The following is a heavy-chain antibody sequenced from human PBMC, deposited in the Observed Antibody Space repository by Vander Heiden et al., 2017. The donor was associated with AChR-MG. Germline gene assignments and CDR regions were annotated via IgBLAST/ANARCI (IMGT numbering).Heavy chain of an antibody. CDR3: ATFVVVPAALAVSWYFDL. J-gene: IGHJ2*01. V-gene: IGHV1-24*01. CDR2: VDPEDGET. CDR1: GYTLTELS. D-gene: IGHD2-2*01. Sequence: QVQLVQSGAEVKKPGASVKVSCKVSGYTLTELSMHWGRQAPGKGLEWMGGVDPEDGETIYAQKFQGRVTMTEDTSTDTAYMELSSLRSEDTAVYYCATFVVVPAALAVSWYFDLWGRGTLVTVSS.